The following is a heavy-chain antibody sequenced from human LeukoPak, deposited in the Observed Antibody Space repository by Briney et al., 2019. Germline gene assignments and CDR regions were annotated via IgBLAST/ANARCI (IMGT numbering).Heavy chain of an antibody. V-gene: IGHV4-39*01. J-gene: IGHJ4*02. Sequence: PSETLSLTCTVSGGSISSSSYYWGWIRQPPGKGLEWLGSIYYSGSTYYNPSLKSRVTISVDTSKNQFSLKLSSVTAADTAVYYCASSLYDYVWGSFDYWGQGTLVTVSS. D-gene: IGHD3-16*01. CDR2: IYYSGST. CDR3: ASSLYDYVWGSFDY. CDR1: GGSISSSSYY.